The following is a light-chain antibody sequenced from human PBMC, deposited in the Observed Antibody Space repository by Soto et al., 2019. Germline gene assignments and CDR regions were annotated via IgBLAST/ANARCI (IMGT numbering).Light chain of an antibody. Sequence: EIALTQSPAILSLSPGERATLSGLASQSVSSSYLAWYQQKPGQAPRLLIYDTSSRATGIPDRFSASGSGTDFTLTISDVQPEDFAPYYCHQRQSWPRTFGQGTKVDIK. J-gene: IGKJ1*01. CDR3: HQRQSWPRT. CDR2: DTS. V-gene: IGKV3D-20*02. CDR1: QSVSSSY.